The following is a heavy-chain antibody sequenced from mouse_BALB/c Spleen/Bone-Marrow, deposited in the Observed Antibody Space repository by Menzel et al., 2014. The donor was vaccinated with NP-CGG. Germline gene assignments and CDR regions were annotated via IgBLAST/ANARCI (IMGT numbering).Heavy chain of an antibody. CDR2: INPDSSTI. D-gene: IGHD1-1*01. V-gene: IGHV4-1*02. CDR1: GFDFSRYW. J-gene: IGHJ4*01. CDR3: ARLGYYGAMDY. Sequence: VQLKHSGGGLAQPGGSLKLSCAASGFDFSRYWMSWVRQAPGKGLEWIGEINPDSSTINYTPSLKDKFIISRDNAKNTLYLQMSKVRSEDTALYYCARLGYYGAMDYWGQGTSVTVSS.